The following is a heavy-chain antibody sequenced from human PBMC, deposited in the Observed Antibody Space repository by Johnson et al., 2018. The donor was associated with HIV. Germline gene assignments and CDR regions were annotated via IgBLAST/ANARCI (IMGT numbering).Heavy chain of an antibody. J-gene: IGHJ3*01. CDR1: GFTFSSYG. Sequence: VQLLESGGGLVKPGGSLRLSCAASGFTFSSYGMNWVRQAPGKGLEWVAFIRYDGSNKYYADSVKGRFTISRDNSKNTLYLQMKSLRAEDTAVYYCAAGGRTEAVAWGQGTMVTVSS. CDR2: IRYDGSNK. V-gene: IGHV3-30*02. CDR3: AAGGRTEAVA. D-gene: IGHD3-16*01.